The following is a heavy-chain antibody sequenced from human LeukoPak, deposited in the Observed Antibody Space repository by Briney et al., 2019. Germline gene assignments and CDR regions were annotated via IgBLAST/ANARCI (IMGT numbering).Heavy chain of an antibody. V-gene: IGHV3-30*18. CDR2: ISYDGSNK. CDR3: AKEFRYGMDV. J-gene: IGHJ6*02. CDR1: GFTSSSYG. Sequence: GRSLSPSCAASGFTSSSYGMHWGRPAPGKGVGWVAVISYDGSNKNYADSLKGRFTNSRDNSKNTLYLQMNSLRAEDTAVYYCAKEFRYGMDVWGQGTTVTVSS.